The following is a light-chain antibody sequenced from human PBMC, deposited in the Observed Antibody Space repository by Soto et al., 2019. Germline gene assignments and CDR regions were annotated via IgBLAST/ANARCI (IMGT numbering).Light chain of an antibody. J-gene: IGLJ7*01. V-gene: IGLV2-14*03. CDR3: SSYTTNNTPV. Sequence: QSALTQPASVSGSPGQSITISCTGTSSDVGAYNYVSWYQQHPGKAPKLMIFDVSNRPSEISNRSSGSKSGNTASLTISGLQAEDEADYYCSSYTTNNTPVFGGGTQLTVL. CDR1: SSDVGAYNY. CDR2: DVS.